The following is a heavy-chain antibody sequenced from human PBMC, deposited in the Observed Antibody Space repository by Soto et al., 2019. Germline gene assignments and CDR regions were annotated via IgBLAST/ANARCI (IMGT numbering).Heavy chain of an antibody. J-gene: IGHJ6*02. CDR1: GYSFTTFG. CDR2: ISDYIGNT. Sequence: QVQLVQSGAEVKKPGASVKVSCKASGYSFTTFGISWVRQAPGQGLEGMGWISDYIGNTNYEKKFQGRVTMTTDTSTRTAYMELKSLRSDDTAVYYCAREGYYSGSGSYSPPRYYGMDVWGQGTTVTVS. D-gene: IGHD3-10*01. CDR3: AREGYYSGSGSYSPPRYYGMDV. V-gene: IGHV1-18*01.